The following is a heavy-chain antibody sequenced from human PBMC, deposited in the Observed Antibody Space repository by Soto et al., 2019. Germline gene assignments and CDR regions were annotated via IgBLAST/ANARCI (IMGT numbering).Heavy chain of an antibody. CDR2: IYYSGST. Sequence: ETLSLTCTVSGGSISSSSYYWGWIRQPPGKGLEWIGSIYYSGSTYYNPSLKSRVTISVDTSKNQFSLKLSSVTAADTAVYYCARQSFFYRVDIPLDYWGQGTLVTVSS. CDR3: ARQSFFYRVDIPLDY. J-gene: IGHJ4*02. V-gene: IGHV4-39*01. D-gene: IGHD3-9*01. CDR1: GGSISSSSYY.